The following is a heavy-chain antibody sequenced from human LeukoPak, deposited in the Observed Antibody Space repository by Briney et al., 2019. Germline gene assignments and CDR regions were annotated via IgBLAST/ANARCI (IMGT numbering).Heavy chain of an antibody. J-gene: IGHJ6*02. D-gene: IGHD5-18*01. V-gene: IGHV1-46*01. CDR3: ARETAMVTNYYYYYGMDV. CDR1: GYTFTRYY. CDR2: INPRGGTT. Sequence: ASVKVSCKASGYTFTRYYMHWVRQAPGQGLEWMGIINPRGGTTTYAQTFQGRVTMTRDTSTRTVYMELYSLRSEDTAVYYCARETAMVTNYYYYYGMDVWGQGTTVTISS.